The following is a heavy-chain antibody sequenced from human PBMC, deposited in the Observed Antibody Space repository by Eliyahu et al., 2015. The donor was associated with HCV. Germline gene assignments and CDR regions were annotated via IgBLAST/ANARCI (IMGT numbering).Heavy chain of an antibody. D-gene: IGHD6-13*01. CDR2: IWYDGSNK. V-gene: IGHV3-33*01. CDR1: GFTFSXYG. J-gene: IGHJ5*02. CDR3: ARDRLIYSSSWYWFDP. Sequence: QVQLVESGGGVVQPGXSLRLSCAASGFTFSXYGXHWVRQAPGKGLGWVAVIWYDGSNKYYADSVKGRFTISRDNSKNTLYLQMNSLRAEDTAVYYCARDRLIYSSSWYWFDPWGQGTLVTVSS.